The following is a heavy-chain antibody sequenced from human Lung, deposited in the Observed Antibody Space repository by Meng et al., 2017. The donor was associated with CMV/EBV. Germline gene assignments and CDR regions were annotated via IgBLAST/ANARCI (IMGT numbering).Heavy chain of an antibody. D-gene: IGHD3-10*01. CDR2: ISYDRSNK. CDR3: SSDTFQYYGSGHYFDY. J-gene: IGHJ4*02. Sequence: GGSLRLXCAPSGFTFSSHAMHWVRQAPGKGLEWVAVISYDRSNKYPADSVMGRFTISRDNSEKTLYLQLNSIRTEDTAVYCCSSDTFQYYGSGHYFDYWGQGXLVTVSS. V-gene: IGHV3-30-3*01. CDR1: GFTFSSHA.